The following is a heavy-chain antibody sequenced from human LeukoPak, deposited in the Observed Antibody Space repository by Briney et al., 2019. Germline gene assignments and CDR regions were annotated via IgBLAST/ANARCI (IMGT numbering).Heavy chain of an antibody. J-gene: IGHJ4*02. CDR2: ISSRGDST. D-gene: IGHD6-19*01. CDR3: VKGPRPDITVAHTVEN. Sequence: GGSLRLSCAASGFIFSNYARSWVRQVPGRGLEWVSTISSRGDSTYVADSVKGRFTISRDNSKISLYLQMNTVRAEDTAVYYCVKGPRPDITVAHTVENWGQGTLVTVSS. V-gene: IGHV3-23*01. CDR1: GFIFSNYA.